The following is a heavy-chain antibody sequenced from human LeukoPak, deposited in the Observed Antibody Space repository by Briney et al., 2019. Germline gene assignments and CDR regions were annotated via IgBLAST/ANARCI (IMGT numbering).Heavy chain of an antibody. CDR1: GFPFSDYA. J-gene: IGHJ6*02. V-gene: IGHV3-23*01. CDR3: AKGEGAYYYYGVDV. CDR2: ISGSGAST. D-gene: IGHD1-26*01. Sequence: GGSLRLSCAPSGFPFSDYAMTWVRRAPGRGREGVSSISGSGASTYYADSVKGRFTISRDISKNTLYLQMSSLRAEDAAVYYCAKGEGAYYYYGVDVWGQGTTVTVSS.